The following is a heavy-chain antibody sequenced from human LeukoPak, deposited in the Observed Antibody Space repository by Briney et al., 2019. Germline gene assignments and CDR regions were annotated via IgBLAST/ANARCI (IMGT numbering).Heavy chain of an antibody. D-gene: IGHD5-24*01. CDR1: GGTFSSYA. CDR3: ARPARKRWLQLGEDY. V-gene: IGHV1-46*01. Sequence: GSSVKVSCKASGGTFSSYAISWVRQAPGQGLEWMGIINPSGGSTSYAQKFQGRVTMTRDTSTSTVYMELSSLRSEDTAVYYCARPARKRWLQLGEDYWGQGTLVTVSS. CDR2: INPSGGST. J-gene: IGHJ4*02.